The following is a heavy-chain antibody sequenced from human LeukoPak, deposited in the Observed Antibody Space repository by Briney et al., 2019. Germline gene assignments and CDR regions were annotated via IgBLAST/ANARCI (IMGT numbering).Heavy chain of an antibody. J-gene: IGHJ4*02. D-gene: IGHD3-10*01. CDR3: ARSQNYYGSGDY. CDR1: GDSVSNGNYY. V-gene: IGHV4-61*03. Sequence: PSETLSLSCTVSGDSVSNGNYYWSWLRQPPGKALEWIGYIYYTGKTYYNPSLEGRVTILVDTSRNHFSVKLSSVTAADTAVYYCARSQNYYGSGDYWSQGTLVTVSS. CDR2: IYYTGKT.